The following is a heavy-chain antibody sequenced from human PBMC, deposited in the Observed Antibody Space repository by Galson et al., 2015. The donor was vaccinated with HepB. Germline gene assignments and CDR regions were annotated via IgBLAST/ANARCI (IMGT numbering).Heavy chain of an antibody. CDR2: VSYDGSYK. Sequence: SLRLSCAASGFSFRNYHMAWVRQAPGKGLEWVALVSYDGSYKDYADSVKGRFTISRDNSKNTLYLQMNSLRAEDTAVYYCAKLGYCSSTSCHPEPFDYWGQGTLVTVSS. V-gene: IGHV3-30*18. CDR1: GFSFRNYH. J-gene: IGHJ4*02. CDR3: AKLGYCSSTSCHPEPFDY. D-gene: IGHD2-2*01.